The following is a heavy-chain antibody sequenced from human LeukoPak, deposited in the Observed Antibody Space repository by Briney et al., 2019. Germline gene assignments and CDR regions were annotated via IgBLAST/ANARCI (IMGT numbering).Heavy chain of an antibody. D-gene: IGHD4-17*01. CDR3: ARVPVGYGDYRQDY. CDR1: GGSISSGDYY. J-gene: IGHJ4*02. V-gene: IGHV4-30-4*01. Sequence: SETLSLTCTVSGGSISSGDYYWSWIRQPPGTGLEWIGYIYYSGSTYYNPSLKSRVTISVDTSKNQFSLKLSSVTAADTAVYYCARVPVGYGDYRQDYWGQGTLVTVSS. CDR2: IYYSGST.